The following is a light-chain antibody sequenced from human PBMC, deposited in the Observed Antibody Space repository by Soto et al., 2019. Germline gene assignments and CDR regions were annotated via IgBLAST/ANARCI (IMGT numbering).Light chain of an antibody. V-gene: IGLV2-8*01. Sequence: QSALTQPPSASGSPGQSVTISCTGTRSDVGGYTYVSWYQQHPGKAPKLMIYEVSKRPSGVPDRFSGSKAGNTASLTVSGLQVEDEADYYFCSDACSNNLVFGGGIKLTVL. CDR3: CSDACSNNLV. CDR1: RSDVGGYTY. J-gene: IGLJ2*01. CDR2: EVS.